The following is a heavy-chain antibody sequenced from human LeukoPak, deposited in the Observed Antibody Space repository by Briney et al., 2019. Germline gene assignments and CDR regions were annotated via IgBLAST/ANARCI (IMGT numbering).Heavy chain of an antibody. CDR2: IYTSGST. Sequence: NPSETLSLTCTVSGGSISSGSYYWSWIRQPAGKGLEWIGRIYTSGSTNYNPSLKSRVTISVDTSKSQFSLKLSSVTAADTAVYYSAREEKFTILRGAFDIWGQGTMVTVSS. CDR1: GGSISSGSYY. J-gene: IGHJ3*02. CDR3: AREEKFTILRGAFDI. V-gene: IGHV4-61*02. D-gene: IGHD3-3*01.